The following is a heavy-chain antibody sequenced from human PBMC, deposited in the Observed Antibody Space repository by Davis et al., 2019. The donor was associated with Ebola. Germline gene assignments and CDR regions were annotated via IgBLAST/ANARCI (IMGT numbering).Heavy chain of an antibody. CDR1: GFTFSSSG. V-gene: IGHV3-33*01. CDR2: IWYDGSNK. J-gene: IGHJ4*02. Sequence: GGSLRLSCAASGFTFSSSGMHCVRQAPGKGLEWVAVIWYDGSNKYYADSVKGRFTISRDNSKNTLYLQMNSLRAEDTAVYYCARVAWELLIDYWGQGTLVTVSS. CDR3: ARVAWELLIDY. D-gene: IGHD1-26*01.